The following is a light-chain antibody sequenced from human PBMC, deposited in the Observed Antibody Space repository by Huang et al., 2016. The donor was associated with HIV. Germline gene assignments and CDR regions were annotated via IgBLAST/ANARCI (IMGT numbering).Light chain of an antibody. CDR1: QGISSH. CDR3: QQLNSYPLT. Sequence: IQLTQSPSSLSASVGDRVTITCRASQGISSHLAWYQQKPGKAPELLIFAASTLQRGVPSRFSGSGSGTDFTLTISSLQPEDFATYYCQQLNSYPLTFGGGTKVEIK. J-gene: IGKJ4*01. V-gene: IGKV1-9*01. CDR2: AAS.